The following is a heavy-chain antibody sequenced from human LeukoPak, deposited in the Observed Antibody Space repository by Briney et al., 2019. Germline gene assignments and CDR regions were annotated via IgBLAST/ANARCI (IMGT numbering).Heavy chain of an antibody. Sequence: PSGTLSLTCAVSGGSISSSNWWSWVRQPPGKGLEWIGEIYHSGSTNYNPSLKSRVTISVDKSKNQFSLKLSSVTAADTAGDYCASPTPTYDAFDIWGQGTMVTVSS. CDR1: GGSISSSNW. V-gene: IGHV4-4*02. J-gene: IGHJ3*02. CDR3: ASPTPTYDAFDI. CDR2: IYHSGST.